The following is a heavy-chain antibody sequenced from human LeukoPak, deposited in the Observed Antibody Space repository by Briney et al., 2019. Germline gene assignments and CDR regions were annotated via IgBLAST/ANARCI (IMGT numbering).Heavy chain of an antibody. Sequence: PGGSLRLSCAASGFTFSTYWMSWVRQAPGKGLEWVANINQDGSQKYYVDSVKGRFTISRDNAKNSLYLQMDSLRVEDTAVYHCAKDVAWGRMDLWGQGTLATVSS. J-gene: IGHJ4*02. CDR1: GFTFSTYW. D-gene: IGHD3/OR15-3a*01. CDR3: AKDVAWGRMDL. CDR2: INQDGSQK. V-gene: IGHV3-7*01.